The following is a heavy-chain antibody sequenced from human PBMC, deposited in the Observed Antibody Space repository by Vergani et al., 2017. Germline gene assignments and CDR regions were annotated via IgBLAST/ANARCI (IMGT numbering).Heavy chain of an antibody. CDR1: GYTFTGYY. Sequence: QGQLAQSGAEVKKPGSSVKVSCKASGYTFTGYYMHWVRQAPGQGLEWMGWINPNSGGTSYAQKFQGRVTMTRDTSTSTVYMELSSLRSEDTAVYYCTRGWYYDSIAYWAYWGQGTLVTVSS. D-gene: IGHD3-22*01. V-gene: IGHV1-2*02. J-gene: IGHJ4*02. CDR3: TRGWYYDSIAYWAY. CDR2: INPNSGGT.